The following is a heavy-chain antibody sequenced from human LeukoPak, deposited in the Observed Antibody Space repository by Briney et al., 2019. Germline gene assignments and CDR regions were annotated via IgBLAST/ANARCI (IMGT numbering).Heavy chain of an antibody. Sequence: GGSLRLSCAASRFTFSSYSMHWVRQAPGRGLECVAALLFDGGKKYVADAVKGRFTISRDNSENSLSLQTNSLRGVDTAVYYCARDRHFGSGNRLSYFDYWGQGTLVTVSS. CDR1: RFTFSSYS. J-gene: IGHJ4*02. CDR3: ARDRHFGSGNRLSYFDY. V-gene: IGHV3-30*04. CDR2: LLFDGGKK. D-gene: IGHD3-10*01.